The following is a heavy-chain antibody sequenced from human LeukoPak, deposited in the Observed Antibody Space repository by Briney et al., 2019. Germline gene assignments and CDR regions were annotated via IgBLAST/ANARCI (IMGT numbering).Heavy chain of an antibody. Sequence: SETLSLTCTVSGGSISSYYWSWIRQPPGKGLEWIGYIYYSGSTNYNPSLKSRVTISVDTSKNQLSLKLSSVTAADTAVHYCARGTGTTGVDPWGQGTLVTVSS. CDR2: IYYSGST. J-gene: IGHJ5*02. CDR3: ARGTGTTGVDP. D-gene: IGHD1-7*01. V-gene: IGHV4-59*01. CDR1: GGSISSYY.